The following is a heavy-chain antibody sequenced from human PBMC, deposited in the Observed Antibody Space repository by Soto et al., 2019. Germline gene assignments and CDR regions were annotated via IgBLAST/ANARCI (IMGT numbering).Heavy chain of an antibody. CDR1: GFTFTRYS. CDR2: ISSTTNYI. J-gene: IGHJ4*02. Sequence: NPGGSLRLSCAASGFTFTRYSMNWVRQAPGKGLEWVSSISSTTNYIYYGDSMKGRFTISRDNAKNSLYLEMNSLRAEDTAVYYCAIESEDLTSNFDYLGQGTLVTVSS. V-gene: IGHV3-21*06. CDR3: AIESEDLTSNFDY.